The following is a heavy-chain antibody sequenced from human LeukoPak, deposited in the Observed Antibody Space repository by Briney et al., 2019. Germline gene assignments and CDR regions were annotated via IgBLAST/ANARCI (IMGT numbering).Heavy chain of an antibody. D-gene: IGHD6-19*01. J-gene: IGHJ2*01. CDR2: INPNSGGT. CDR1: GYKFTGFY. CDR3: ARGQSQAGAPRRWYFDL. V-gene: IGHV1-2*02. Sequence: ASVRVSCKPPGYKFTGFYMHWVRQAPGQGLEWMGWINPNSGGTKYAQKFQGRVTMTRDTSISTADMELTRLRSDDTAVYYSARGQSQAGAPRRWYFDLWGRGTLVTVSS.